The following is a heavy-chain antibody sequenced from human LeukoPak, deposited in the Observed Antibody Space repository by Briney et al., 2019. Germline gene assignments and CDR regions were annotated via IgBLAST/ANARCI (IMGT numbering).Heavy chain of an antibody. CDR3: ARSGWGYNSSGLYYNNNGMDV. D-gene: IGHD3-22*01. CDR1: GYPFTSYW. CDR2: IYPGDSDT. V-gene: IGHV5-51*01. J-gene: IGHJ6*02. Sequence: GESLKISCQGSGYPFTSYWIGWVRQMPGKGLEWMGIIYPGDSDTRYSPSFQGQVTISANKSITTAYLQWSSLKASDTAIYYCARSGWGYNSSGLYYNNNGMDVWGQGTTVTVSS.